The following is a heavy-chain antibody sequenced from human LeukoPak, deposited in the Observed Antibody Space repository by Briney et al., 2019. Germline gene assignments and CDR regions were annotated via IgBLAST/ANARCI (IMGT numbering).Heavy chain of an antibody. D-gene: IGHD3-16*02. V-gene: IGHV4-31*03. CDR3: ARDKTTTYYDYVWGSYRLPYYFDY. CDR1: GGSISSGGYY. Sequence: SETLSLTCTVSGGSISSGGYYWSWIRQHPGKGLEWIGYIYYSGSTYYNPSLKSRVTISVDTSKNQFSLKLSSVTAADAAVYYCARDKTTTYYDYVWGSYRLPYYFDYWGQGTLVTVSS. CDR2: IYYSGST. J-gene: IGHJ4*02.